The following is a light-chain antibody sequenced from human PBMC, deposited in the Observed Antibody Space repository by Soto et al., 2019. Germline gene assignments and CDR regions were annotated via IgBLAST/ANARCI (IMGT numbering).Light chain of an antibody. CDR3: QQRSDWPTIT. CDR1: RTVNNY. J-gene: IGKJ5*01. CDR2: DAS. Sequence: EIVLTQSPATLSLSPGERATLSCRASRTVNNYLAWYQPKPCQAPRLLIYDASIRATGIPARFSGSGSGTDFTLTISSLEPEDFAVYFCQQRSDWPTITFGQGTRLEIK. V-gene: IGKV3-11*01.